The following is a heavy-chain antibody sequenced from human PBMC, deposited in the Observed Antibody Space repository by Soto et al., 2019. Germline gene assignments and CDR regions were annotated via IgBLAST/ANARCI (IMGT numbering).Heavy chain of an antibody. V-gene: IGHV5-51*01. Sequence: PAGSEKISCAGSGYSFTIYWIGWVRQLPGKGLGWVGIIYPGDSDTRYSPSFQGQVTISADKSISTAYLQWSSLKASDTAMYYCARHGPRVYYDNSDYYYYGMDVWGQGTTVTVSS. CDR3: ARHGPRVYYDNSDYYYYGMDV. CDR1: GYSFTIYW. D-gene: IGHD3-22*01. J-gene: IGHJ6*02. CDR2: IYPGDSDT.